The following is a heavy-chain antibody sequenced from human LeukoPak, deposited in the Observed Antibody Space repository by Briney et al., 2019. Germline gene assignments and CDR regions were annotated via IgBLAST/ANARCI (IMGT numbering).Heavy chain of an antibody. CDR1: GFTFDDYA. J-gene: IGHJ3*02. V-gene: IGHV3-9*01. Sequence: HTGGSLRLSCAASGFTFDDYAMHWVRQAPGKGLEWVSGISWNSGSIGYADSVKGRFTISRDNAKNSLYLQMNSLRAEDTAVYYCAREYCSGGSCYSSLDAFDIWGQGTMVTVSS. D-gene: IGHD2-15*01. CDR3: AREYCSGGSCYSSLDAFDI. CDR2: ISWNSGSI.